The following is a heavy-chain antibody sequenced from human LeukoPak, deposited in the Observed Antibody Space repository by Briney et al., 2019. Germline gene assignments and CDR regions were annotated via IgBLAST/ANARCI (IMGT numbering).Heavy chain of an antibody. CDR1: GFTFSSYA. V-gene: IGHV3-23*01. J-gene: IGHJ4*02. CDR3: ARETLRDSVVAATPAC. D-gene: IGHD2-15*01. CDR2: ISGSGGST. Sequence: GGSLRLSCAASGFTFSSYAMSWVRQAPGKGLEWVSAISGSGGSTYYADSVKGRFTISRDNSKNTLYLQMNSLRAEDTAVYYCARETLRDSVVAATPACWGQGTLVTVSS.